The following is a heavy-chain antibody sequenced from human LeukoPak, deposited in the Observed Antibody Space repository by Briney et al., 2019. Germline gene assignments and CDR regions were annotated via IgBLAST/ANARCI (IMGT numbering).Heavy chain of an antibody. CDR3: AKHMGPASGGPFPY. D-gene: IGHD2-15*01. CDR2: ISGGGGST. CDR1: GFTFSSYA. J-gene: IGHJ4*02. V-gene: IGHV3-23*01. Sequence: GGSLRLSCAASGFTFSSYAMSWVRQAPGKGLEWVSTISGGGGSTYYADCVKGRFTLSRDNSKNTLYLQMNSLRAEDTAVYYCAKHMGPASGGPFPYWGQGTLVTVSS.